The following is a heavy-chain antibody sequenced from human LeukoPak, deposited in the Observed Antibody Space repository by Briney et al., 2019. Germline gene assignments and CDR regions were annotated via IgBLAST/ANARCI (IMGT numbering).Heavy chain of an antibody. CDR1: GYTFTSYG. CDR3: ARDCSSTSCYVHIFDY. D-gene: IGHD2-2*01. CDR2: ISAYNGNT. V-gene: IGHV1-18*01. J-gene: IGHJ4*02. Sequence: GASVKVSCKASGYTFTSYGISWVRHAPGQGLERMGWISAYNGNTNYAQKLQGRVTMTTDTSTSTAYMELRSLRSDDTAVYYCARDCSSTSCYVHIFDYWGQGTLVTVSS.